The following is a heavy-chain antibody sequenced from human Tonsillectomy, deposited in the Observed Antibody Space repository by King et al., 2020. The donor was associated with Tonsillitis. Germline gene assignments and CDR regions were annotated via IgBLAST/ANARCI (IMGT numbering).Heavy chain of an antibody. J-gene: IGHJ4*02. CDR3: ARVVGYCSGGSCYSRSNYFDY. Sequence: VQLQQWGAGLLKPSETLSLTCAVYGGSFSGYYWSWIRQPPGKGLEWIGEINHSGSTNYNPSLKSRVTISVDTSKNQFSLKLSSVTAADTAVYYCARVVGYCSGGSCYSRSNYFDYWGQGTLVTVSS. V-gene: IGHV4-34*01. D-gene: IGHD2-15*01. CDR2: INHSGST. CDR1: GGSFSGYY.